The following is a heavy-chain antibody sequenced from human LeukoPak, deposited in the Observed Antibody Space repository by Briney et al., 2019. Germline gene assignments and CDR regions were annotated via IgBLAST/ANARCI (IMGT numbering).Heavy chain of an antibody. CDR3: ARSSGYYSSLFYMHV. CDR1: GYTFTGYY. J-gene: IGHJ6*03. D-gene: IGHD3-22*01. CDR2: INPNSGGT. Sequence: ASVKVSCKASGYTFTGYYMHWVRQAPGQGLEWMGWINPNSGGTNYAQKFQGRVTMTRDTSISTAYMELSRLRSDDTAEYYCARSSGYYSSLFYMHVWGKGTTVTVSS. V-gene: IGHV1-2*02.